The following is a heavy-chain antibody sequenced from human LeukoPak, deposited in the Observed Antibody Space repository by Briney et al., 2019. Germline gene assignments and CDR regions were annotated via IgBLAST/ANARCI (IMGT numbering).Heavy chain of an antibody. CDR3: ARRVRGLPLGSYYGDY. J-gene: IGHJ4*02. Sequence: ASVKVSCKASGYTFTSYGISWVRQAPGQGLEWMGWISAYNGNTNYAPKFQGRVTMTTDTPTSTAYMELRSLRSDDTAVYYCARRVRGLPLGSYYGDYWGQGTLVTVSS. D-gene: IGHD1-26*01. CDR1: GYTFTSYG. CDR2: ISAYNGNT. V-gene: IGHV1-18*01.